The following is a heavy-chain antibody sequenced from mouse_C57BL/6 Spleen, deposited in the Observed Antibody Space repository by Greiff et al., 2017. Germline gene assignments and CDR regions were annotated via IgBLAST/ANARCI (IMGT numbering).Heavy chain of an antibody. CDR1: GYAFSSYW. CDR2: IYPGDGDT. D-gene: IGHD1-1*01. Sequence: VKLQQSGAELVKPGASVKISCKASGYAFSSYWMNWVKQRPGKGLEWIGQIYPGDGDTNYNGKFKGKATLTADKSSSTAYMQLSSLTSEDSAVYFCARVGGYYYGGFAYWGQGTLVTVSA. V-gene: IGHV1-80*01. J-gene: IGHJ3*01. CDR3: ARVGGYYYGGFAY.